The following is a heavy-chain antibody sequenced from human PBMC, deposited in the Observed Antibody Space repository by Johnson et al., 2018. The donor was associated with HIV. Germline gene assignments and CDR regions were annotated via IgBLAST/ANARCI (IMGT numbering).Heavy chain of an antibody. CDR2: ISWNSGSI. Sequence: VQLVESGGGVVQPGGSLRLSCAASGFTFSSYALHWVRQAPGKGLEWVSGISWNSGSIGYADSVKGRFTISRDNAKNSLYLQMNSLRAEDTALYYCARGSTGAFDIWGQGTMVTVSS. V-gene: IGHV3-9*01. CDR1: GFTFSSYA. D-gene: IGHD4-17*01. J-gene: IGHJ3*02. CDR3: ARGSTGAFDI.